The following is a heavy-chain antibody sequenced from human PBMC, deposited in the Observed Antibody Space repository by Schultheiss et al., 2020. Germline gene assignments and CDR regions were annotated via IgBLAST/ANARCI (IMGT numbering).Heavy chain of an antibody. CDR3: ASHEVGIVAGYGMDV. J-gene: IGHJ6*02. CDR1: GYTFTSYG. V-gene: IGHV1-8*02. D-gene: IGHD5-12*01. CDR2: MNPNSGNT. Sequence: ASVKVSCKASGYTFTSYGISWVRQAPGQGLEWMGWMNPNSGNTGYAQKFQGRVTMTRNTSISTAYMELSSLRSEDTAVYYCASHEVGIVAGYGMDVWGQGTTVNVYS.